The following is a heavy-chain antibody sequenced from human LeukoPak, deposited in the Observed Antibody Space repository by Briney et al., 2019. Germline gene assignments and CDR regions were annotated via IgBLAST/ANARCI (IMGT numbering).Heavy chain of an antibody. J-gene: IGHJ4*02. CDR2: ISAYNGNT. D-gene: IGHD2-2*01. Sequence: GASVKVSCKASGYTFTSYGISWVRQAPGQGLEWMGWISAYNGNTNYAQKLQGRVTMTTDTSTSTAYMELRSLRSDDTAVYHCARSRGIVVVPAASDYWGQGTLVTVSS. CDR1: GYTFTSYG. V-gene: IGHV1-18*01. CDR3: ARSRGIVVVPAASDY.